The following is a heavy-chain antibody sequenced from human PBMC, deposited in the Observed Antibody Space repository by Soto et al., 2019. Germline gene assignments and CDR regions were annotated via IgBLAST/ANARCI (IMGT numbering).Heavy chain of an antibody. CDR2: IYYSGST. V-gene: IGHV4-39*01. D-gene: IGHD4-17*01. CDR1: GDSISSGTYY. CDR3: ARDYGDYTFDY. Sequence: PSETLSLTCTVSGDSISSGTYYWNWLRQTPGKGLEWIGYIYYSGSTYYNPSLKSRVTISVDTSKNQFSLKLSSVTAADTAAYYCARDYGDYTFDYWGQGTLVTVSS. J-gene: IGHJ4*02.